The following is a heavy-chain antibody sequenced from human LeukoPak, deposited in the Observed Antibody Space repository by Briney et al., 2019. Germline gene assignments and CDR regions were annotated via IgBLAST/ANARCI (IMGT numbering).Heavy chain of an antibody. J-gene: IGHJ6*02. CDR1: GYTFTSYG. Sequence: ASVKVSCKASGYTFTSYGINGVRQAPGQGLEWMGWSSAYNGNINYVQKLHGRVTITTDTSTRTAYMALRRLRSDDTAVYYCAKDRNVVVPDANYYDYGMDVWGQRTTVTV. D-gene: IGHD2-2*01. V-gene: IGHV1-18*01. CDR3: AKDRNVVVPDANYYDYGMDV. CDR2: SSAYNGNI.